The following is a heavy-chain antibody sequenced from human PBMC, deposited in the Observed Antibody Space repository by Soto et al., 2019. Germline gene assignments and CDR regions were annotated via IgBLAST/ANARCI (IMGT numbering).Heavy chain of an antibody. D-gene: IGHD2-15*01. CDR1: GVSCSGYY. CDR3: ARVSGFCSGGSCYRNYYYYMDV. J-gene: IGHJ6*03. CDR2: INHSGST. Sequence: SEPLSLTCAVSGVSCSGYYWSWIRQPPGKGLEWIGEINHSGSTNYNPSLKSRVTISVDTSKNQFSLKLSSVTAADTAVYYCARVSGFCSGGSCYRNYYYYMDVWGKGTTVT. V-gene: IGHV4-34*01.